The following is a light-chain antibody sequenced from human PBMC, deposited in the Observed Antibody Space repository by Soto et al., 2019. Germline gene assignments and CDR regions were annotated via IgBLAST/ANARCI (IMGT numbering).Light chain of an antibody. Sequence: QSALTQSASVSGSHGQSITISCTGTNNDVGNYNLVSWYQQHPDKAPKLIIYEGSKRPSGGSNRFSGSKSGNTASLTISGLQAEDEADYYCCSYAGSSTFVVFGGGTKLTVL. J-gene: IGLJ2*01. CDR2: EGS. CDR3: CSYAGSSTFVV. CDR1: NNDVGNYNL. V-gene: IGLV2-23*03.